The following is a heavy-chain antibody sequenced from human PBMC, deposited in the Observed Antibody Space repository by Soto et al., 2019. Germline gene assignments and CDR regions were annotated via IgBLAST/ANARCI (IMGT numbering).Heavy chain of an antibody. CDR3: ARPLWRDDYNWGYCDR. D-gene: IGHD4-4*01. CDR1: GFTFSSYA. CDR2: ISYDGSNK. Sequence: QVQLVESGGGVVQPGRSLRLSCAASGFTFSSYAMHWVRQAPGKGLEWVAVISYDGSNKYYADSVKGRFTISRDNSKNTLYLQMNSLRTEDTAVYYCARPLWRDDYNWGYCDRWGRGTLGTVSS. J-gene: IGHJ2*01. V-gene: IGHV3-30-3*01.